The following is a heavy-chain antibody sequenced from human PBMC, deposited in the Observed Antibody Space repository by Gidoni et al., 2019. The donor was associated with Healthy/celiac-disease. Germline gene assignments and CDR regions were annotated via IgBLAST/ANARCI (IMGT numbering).Heavy chain of an antibody. Sequence: QVTLRESGPALVKPTQTLTLTCTFSGFSLSTSGMCVSWIRQPPGKALEWLARIDWDDDKYYSTSLKTRLTISKDTSKNQVVLTMTNMDPVDTATYYCARITGSGYYFDYWGQGTLVTVSS. CDR3: ARITGSGYYFDY. D-gene: IGHD3-10*01. CDR1: GFSLSTSGMC. CDR2: IDWDDDK. J-gene: IGHJ4*02. V-gene: IGHV2-70*15.